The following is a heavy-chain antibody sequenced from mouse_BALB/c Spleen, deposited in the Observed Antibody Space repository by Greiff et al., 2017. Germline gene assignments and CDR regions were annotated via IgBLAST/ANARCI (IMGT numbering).Heavy chain of an antibody. V-gene: IGHV5-12-2*01. CDR3: ARHGRYDVGAMDY. CDR1: GFTFSSYT. Sequence: EVKLMESGGGLVQPGGSLKLSCAASGFTFSSYTMSWVRQTPEKRLEWVAYISNGGGSTYYPDTVKGRFTISRDNAKNTLYLQMSSLKSEDTAMYYCARHGRYDVGAMDYWGQGTSVTVSS. CDR2: ISNGGGST. D-gene: IGHD2-14*01. J-gene: IGHJ4*01.